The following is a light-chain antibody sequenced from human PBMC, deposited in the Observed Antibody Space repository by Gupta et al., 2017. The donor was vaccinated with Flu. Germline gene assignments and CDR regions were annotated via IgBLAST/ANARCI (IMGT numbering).Light chain of an antibody. CDR3: QQYKDWPRT. Sequence: EIVMSPFPATLSVSPGEGATIPCRASQSVSTNLAWYQRKPGQAPRLLIYGASSRATDIPIRFRGSGSGTEFTLTISSLKSEDFAVYYCQQYKDWPRTFGQGTKVDVK. CDR1: QSVSTN. V-gene: IGKV3D-15*01. CDR2: GAS. J-gene: IGKJ1*01.